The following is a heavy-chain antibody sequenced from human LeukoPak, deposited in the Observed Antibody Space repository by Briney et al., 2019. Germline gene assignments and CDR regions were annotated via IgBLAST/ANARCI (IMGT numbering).Heavy chain of an antibody. J-gene: IGHJ4*02. CDR2: IKPDGSEI. CDR1: GFTFNNYW. D-gene: IGHD2-15*01. CDR3: ARDLSGPSFY. Sequence: GSLRLSCAASGFTFNNYWMSWLRQTPGKGLEWVINIKPDGSEIYSVESVKGRFTISRDNAKDSLYLQMNSLRVEDTAIYYCARDLSGPSFYWGQGTLVTVSS. V-gene: IGHV3-7*01.